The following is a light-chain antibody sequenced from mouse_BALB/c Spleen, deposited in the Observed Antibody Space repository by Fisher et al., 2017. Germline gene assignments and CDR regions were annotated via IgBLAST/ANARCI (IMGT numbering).Light chain of an antibody. V-gene: IGKV4-59*01. J-gene: IGKJ2*01. CDR1: SSVSY. Sequence: IVITQTPAIMSASPGEKVTMTCSASSSVSYMHWYQQKSGTSPKRWIYDTSKLASGVPARSSGSGSGTSYSLTISSMEAEDAATYYCQQWSSNPPTFGGVTKLEIK. CDR2: DTS. CDR3: QQWSSNPPT.